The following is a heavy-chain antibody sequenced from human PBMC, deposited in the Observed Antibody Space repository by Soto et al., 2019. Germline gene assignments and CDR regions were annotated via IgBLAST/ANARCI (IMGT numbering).Heavy chain of an antibody. Sequence: QVQLVQSGAEVKKPGASVKVSCKASGYTFSSYDINWVRQATGQGLEWMGSLNPNSGDTGYAQKFXGXVXLXRNTSINTAYIELSSLTSDDTAVYYCATSGGGWYLYWGQGTLVTVSS. CDR3: ATSGGGWYLY. J-gene: IGHJ4*02. D-gene: IGHD6-19*01. CDR2: LNPNSGDT. CDR1: GYTFSSYD. V-gene: IGHV1-8*01.